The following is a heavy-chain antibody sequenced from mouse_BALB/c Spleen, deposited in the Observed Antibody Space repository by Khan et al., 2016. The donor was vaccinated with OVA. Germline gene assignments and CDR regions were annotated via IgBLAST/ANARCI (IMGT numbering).Heavy chain of an antibody. J-gene: IGHJ2*01. CDR2: INPSTGYT. CDR1: GYTFINYW. D-gene: IGHD1-1*01. Sequence: QVRLQQSGAELAKPGASVKMSCKASGYTFINYWILWIKQRPGQGLEWIGYINPSTGYTEYNQNFKDKATLTADISSSTAYMQLSSLTSEDSAVYYCARRGRRWDFDYWGQGTTLTVSS. V-gene: IGHV1-7*01. CDR3: ARRGRRWDFDY.